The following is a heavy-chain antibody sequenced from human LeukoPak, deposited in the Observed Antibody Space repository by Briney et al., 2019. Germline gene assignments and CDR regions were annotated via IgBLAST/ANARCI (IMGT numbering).Heavy chain of an antibody. CDR2: TYYMSKWYN. CDR3: AREPSGYSYYFDY. D-gene: IGHD3-3*01. J-gene: IGHJ4*02. V-gene: IGHV6-1*01. Sequence: SQTLSLTFAISGDSVSSNSAAWNWIRLSPSRGLEWLGRTYYMSKWYNDYAVSVKSRMTINPDTSKNQFSLQLNPVTPEDTAVYYCAREPSGYSYYFDYWGQGTLVTVSS. CDR1: GDSVSSNSAA.